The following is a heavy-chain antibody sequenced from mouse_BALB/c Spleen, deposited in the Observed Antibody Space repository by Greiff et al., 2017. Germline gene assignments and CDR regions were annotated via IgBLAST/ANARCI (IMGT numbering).Heavy chain of an antibody. CDR1: GFSLTSYG. D-gene: IGHD2-14*01. CDR3: ARKDYRYDRNAMDY. J-gene: IGHJ4*01. V-gene: IGHV2-9*02. CDR2: IWAGGST. Sequence: QVQLQQSGPGLVAPSQSLSITCTVSGFSLTSYGVHWVRQPPGKGLEWLGVIWAGGSTNYNSALMSRLSISKDNSKSQVFLKMNSLQTDDTAMYYCARKDYRYDRNAMDYWGQGTSVTVSS.